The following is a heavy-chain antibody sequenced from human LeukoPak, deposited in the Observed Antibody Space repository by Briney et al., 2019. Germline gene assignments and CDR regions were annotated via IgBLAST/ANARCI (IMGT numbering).Heavy chain of an antibody. CDR3: ARDHHDCSSTSCPNWFDP. V-gene: IGHV4-4*07. D-gene: IGHD2-2*01. Sequence: SETLSLTCTVSGGSISSYYWSWIRQPPGKGLEWIGRIYTSGSTNYNPSLKSRVTMSVDTSKNQFSLKLSSVTAADTAVYYCARDHHDCSSTSCPNWFDPWGQGTLVTVSS. CDR1: GGSISSYY. CDR2: IYTSGST. J-gene: IGHJ5*02.